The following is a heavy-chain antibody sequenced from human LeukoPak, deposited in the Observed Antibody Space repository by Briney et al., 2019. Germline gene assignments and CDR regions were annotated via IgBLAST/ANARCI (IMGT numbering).Heavy chain of an antibody. CDR2: IYYSGST. CDR1: GGFISSYY. Sequence: SETLSLTCTVSGGFISSYYWSWIRQPPGKGLEWIGYIYYSGSTNYNPSLKSRVTISVDTSKNQFSLKLSSVTAADTAVYYCARDGAAHFDYWGQGTPVTVSS. J-gene: IGHJ4*02. CDR3: ARDGAAHFDY. V-gene: IGHV4-59*01. D-gene: IGHD6-13*01.